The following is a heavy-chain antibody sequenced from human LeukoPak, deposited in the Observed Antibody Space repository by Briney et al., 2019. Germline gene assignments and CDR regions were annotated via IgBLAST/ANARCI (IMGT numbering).Heavy chain of an antibody. CDR2: INHSGST. Sequence: SETLSLTCAVYGGSFSGYYWSWIRQPPGKGLEWIGEINHSGSTNYNPSLKSRVTISVDTSKNQFSLKLSSVTAADTAVYYCARGRRGREYCSSTSCYIAFDIWGQGTMVTVSS. CDR3: ARGRRGREYCSSTSCYIAFDI. V-gene: IGHV4-34*01. CDR1: GGSFSGYY. J-gene: IGHJ3*02. D-gene: IGHD2-2*02.